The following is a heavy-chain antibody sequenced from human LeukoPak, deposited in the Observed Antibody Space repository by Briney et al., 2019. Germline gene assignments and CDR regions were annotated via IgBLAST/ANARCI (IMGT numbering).Heavy chain of an antibody. D-gene: IGHD3-10*01. CDR3: ARDLGNYSGSGPNWFDP. Sequence: PSETLSLTCTVSGGSISSGGYYWSWIRQHPGKGLEWVGYIYYSGSTYFNPSLKSRVSISLDTSKNQFSLNLNSVTAADTAVYYCARDLGNYSGSGPNWFDPRGQGTLVTVSS. CDR1: GGSISSGGYY. J-gene: IGHJ5*02. V-gene: IGHV4-31*03. CDR2: IYYSGST.